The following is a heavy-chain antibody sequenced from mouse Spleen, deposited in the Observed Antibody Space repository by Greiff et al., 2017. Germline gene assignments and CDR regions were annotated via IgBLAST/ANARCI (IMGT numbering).Heavy chain of an antibody. D-gene: IGHD2-4*01. V-gene: IGHV14-3*02. CDR1: GFNIKDTY. CDR2: IDPANGNT. Sequence: VHVKQSGAELVKPGASVKLSCTASGFNIKDTYMHWVKQRPEQGLEWIGRIDPANGNTKYDPKFQGKATITADTSSNTAYLQLSSLTSEDTAVYYCARQITTRETRYAMDYWGQGTSVTVSS. J-gene: IGHJ4*01. CDR3: ARQITTRETRYAMDY.